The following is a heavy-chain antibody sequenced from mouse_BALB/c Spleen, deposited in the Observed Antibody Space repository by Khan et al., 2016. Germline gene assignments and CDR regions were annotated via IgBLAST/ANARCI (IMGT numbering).Heavy chain of an antibody. Sequence: QVQLQQSGPELVRPGASVKMSCKASGYTFTNFWMHWMKQRPGQGLEWIGKIDPSNSETDLNQRIKDKATLNVERSSNSSYRRISSLTSEDSAVYYVARRDNTYEGFFDYGGQGTTLTVSS. V-gene: IGHV1-74*01. D-gene: IGHD1-1*01. CDR1: GYTFTNFW. J-gene: IGHJ2*01. CDR2: IDPSNSET. CDR3: ARRDNTYEGFFDY.